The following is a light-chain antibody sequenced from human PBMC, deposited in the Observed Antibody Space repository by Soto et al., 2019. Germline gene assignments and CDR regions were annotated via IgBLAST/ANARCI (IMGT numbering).Light chain of an antibody. CDR2: AAS. CDR3: QQYGSSLPVT. Sequence: EIVLTQYPGTLSLSPGERATLSCRASQSLTNNYLAWYQQKPGQAPRLLIYAASSRATGIPDRFSGSGSETDFTLTIGRLEPEDFAVYYCQQYGSSLPVTFGGGTNVEIK. J-gene: IGKJ4*01. V-gene: IGKV3-20*01. CDR1: QSLTNNY.